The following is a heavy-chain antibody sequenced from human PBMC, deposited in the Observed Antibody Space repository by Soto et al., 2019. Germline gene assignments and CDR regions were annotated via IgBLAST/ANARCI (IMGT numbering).Heavy chain of an antibody. CDR3: AKRVYGPFDS. CDR2: INHSGST. Sequence: TLSLTCTVSGGSVTSGNYYWSWIRQPPGKGLEWIGYINHSGSTNYNPSLKSRVTISVDTSKNQFSLKVRSVTAADTAVFYCAKRVYGPFDSWGQGTLVTVSS. D-gene: IGHD3-10*01. V-gene: IGHV4-61*01. CDR1: GGSVTSGNYY. J-gene: IGHJ5*01.